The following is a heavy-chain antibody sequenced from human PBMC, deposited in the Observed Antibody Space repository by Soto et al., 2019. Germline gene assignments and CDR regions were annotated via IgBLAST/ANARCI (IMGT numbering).Heavy chain of an antibody. Sequence: SVKVSCKASGGTLSSYAITWVRQAPGQGLEWMGGIIPIFGTAKYPQRFLGRVTITADESTNTAYMELSSLRSEDTAVYYCARASNMVRGAKPWYYGMDVWGQGTTVTVSS. V-gene: IGHV1-69*13. CDR2: IIPIFGTA. CDR1: GGTLSSYA. J-gene: IGHJ6*02. D-gene: IGHD3-10*01. CDR3: ARASNMVRGAKPWYYGMDV.